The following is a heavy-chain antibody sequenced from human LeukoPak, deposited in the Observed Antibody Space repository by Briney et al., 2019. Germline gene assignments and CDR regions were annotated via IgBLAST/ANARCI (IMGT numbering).Heavy chain of an antibody. Sequence: PSETLSLTCAVYGGSFSGYYWSWIRQPPGKGLEWIGEINHSGSTNYNPSLKSRVTISVDTSKNQFSLKLSSVTAADTAVYYCARVYSSGWYGGEVFDYWGQGTLVTVSS. J-gene: IGHJ4*02. CDR1: GGSFSGYY. CDR2: INHSGST. D-gene: IGHD6-19*01. V-gene: IGHV4-34*01. CDR3: ARVYSSGWYGGEVFDY.